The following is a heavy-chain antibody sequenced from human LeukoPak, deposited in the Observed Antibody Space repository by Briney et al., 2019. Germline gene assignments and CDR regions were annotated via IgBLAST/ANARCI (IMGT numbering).Heavy chain of an antibody. CDR3: ARDPYSGTYSPGVYYYYMDV. CDR1: EFSFSSYN. CDR2: ITSSSSYT. V-gene: IGHV3-21*06. J-gene: IGHJ6*03. Sequence: PGGSLRLSCAASEFSFSSYNMNWVRQAPGKGLEWVSSITSSSSYTFYADSVKGRFTISRDNAKSSLYLQMNSLTTDDTAVYYCARDPYSGTYSPGVYYYYMDVWGKGTTVTVSS. D-gene: IGHD1-26*01.